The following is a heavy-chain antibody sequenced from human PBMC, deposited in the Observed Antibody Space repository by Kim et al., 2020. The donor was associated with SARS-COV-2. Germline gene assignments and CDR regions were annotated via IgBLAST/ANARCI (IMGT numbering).Heavy chain of an antibody. J-gene: IGHJ4*02. Sequence: SETLSLTCAVSGGSISSNNWWTWVRQSPGKGLEWIGDIYHGGGTKYNLSLKSRLTISLDKSKNEFSLRLTSVTAADTAVYYCARVQGYSYGSLFPPEPYYCDYRGQGILVTVSS. CDR3: ARVQGYSYGSLFPPEPYYCDY. CDR1: GGSISSNNW. CDR2: IYHGGGT. V-gene: IGHV4-4*02. D-gene: IGHD5-18*01.